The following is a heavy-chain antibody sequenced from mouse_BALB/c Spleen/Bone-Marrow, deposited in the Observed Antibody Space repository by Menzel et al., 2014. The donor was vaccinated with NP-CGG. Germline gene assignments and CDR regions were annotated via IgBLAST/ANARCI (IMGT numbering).Heavy chain of an antibody. CDR3: AREADGYYVGAMDY. Sequence: VQLQQSGPELGKPGASVKMSCKVSGYTFSSYVIHWVKQKPGQGLEWIGYINPYNDGTKYNEKFKSKATLTSDKSSSTAYIDLSSLTSEDSAVYYCAREADGYYVGAMDYWGQGTSVTVSS. V-gene: IGHV1-14*01. J-gene: IGHJ4*01. CDR2: INPYNDGT. CDR1: GYTFSSYV. D-gene: IGHD2-3*01.